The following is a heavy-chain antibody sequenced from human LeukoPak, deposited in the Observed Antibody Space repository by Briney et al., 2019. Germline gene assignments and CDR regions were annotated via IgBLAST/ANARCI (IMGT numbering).Heavy chain of an antibody. D-gene: IGHD3-10*01. CDR1: GYSFPSYG. Sequence: GASVKVSCKASGYSFPSYGISWVRQAPGRGPEWMGWISPYNDNTNYAQKLQGRATLTTDTSTSTAYMELRSLRPDDTAVYYCARHFYGSGTYYHFDYWGQGTLVTVSS. J-gene: IGHJ4*02. CDR2: ISPYNDNT. CDR3: ARHFYGSGTYYHFDY. V-gene: IGHV1-18*01.